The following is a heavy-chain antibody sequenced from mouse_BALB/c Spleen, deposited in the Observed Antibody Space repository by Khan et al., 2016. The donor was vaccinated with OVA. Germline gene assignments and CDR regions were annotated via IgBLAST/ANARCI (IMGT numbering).Heavy chain of an antibody. J-gene: IGHJ1*01. CDR1: VFSLTSYG. V-gene: IGHV2-6-2*01. CDR2: ICSDGIT. Sequence: VQLQESGPDLVAPSQSLSITCTVSVFSLTSYGVHWVRQPPGKGLEWLVVICSDGITTSHSALKSKLSISKDKSKGQGFLKMNNLQTDDTAMYYCARHRFGYFDVWGAGTTVTVSS. CDR3: ARHRFGYFDV.